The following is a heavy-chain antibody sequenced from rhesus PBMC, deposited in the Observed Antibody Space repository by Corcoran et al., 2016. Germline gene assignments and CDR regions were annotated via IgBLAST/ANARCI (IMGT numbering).Heavy chain of an antibody. V-gene: IGHV4S10*01. CDR1: GGSISDSYR. J-gene: IGHJ4*01. CDR3: ARESSGYSLYYFDY. Sequence: QVQLQESGPGVVKPSETLSLTCAVSGGSISDSYRWSWIRQPPGKGREWIGYIIGSSTSTNYNPSLKIRVTISNDPSKNQFSLQLSSVTAADTAVYYCARESSGYSLYYFDYWGQGVLVTVSS. D-gene: IGHD5-24*01. CDR2: IIGSSTST.